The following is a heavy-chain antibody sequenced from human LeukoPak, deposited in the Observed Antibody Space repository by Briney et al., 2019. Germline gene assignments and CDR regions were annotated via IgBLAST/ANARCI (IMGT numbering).Heavy chain of an antibody. D-gene: IGHD4-17*01. CDR2: ISGIGVRT. CDR3: AKGNGDYEDDY. J-gene: IGHJ4*02. Sequence: GGSLRLSCAASGFTFSSYWMSWVRQAPGKGLEWVSAISGIGVRTYYADSVKGRFTISRDNSKNTLFLQMNSLRAEDTAVYYCAKGNGDYEDDYWGQGTLVTVSS. CDR1: GFTFSSYW. V-gene: IGHV3-23*01.